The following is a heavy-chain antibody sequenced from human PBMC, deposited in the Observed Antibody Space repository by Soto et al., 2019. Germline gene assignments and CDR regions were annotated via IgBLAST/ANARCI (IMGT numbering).Heavy chain of an antibody. J-gene: IGHJ4*02. Sequence: SDTLSLTFTVSSGSISSGGYYWICIRQHPWKGVEWIGYIYYSGSTYYNPSLKSRVTISVDTSKNQFSLKLSSVTAADTAVYYCARGGRDYVWGSYRYTGRPFEYWGQGTLVTVSS. D-gene: IGHD3-16*02. CDR2: IYYSGST. V-gene: IGHV4-31*03. CDR3: ARGGRDYVWGSYRYTGRPFEY. CDR1: SGSISSGGYY.